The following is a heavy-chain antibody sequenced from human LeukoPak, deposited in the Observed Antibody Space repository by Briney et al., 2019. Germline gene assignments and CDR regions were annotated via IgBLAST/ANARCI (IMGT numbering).Heavy chain of an antibody. V-gene: IGHV1-8*03. CDR1: GYTFTSYD. Sequence: GASVKVSCKASGYTFTSYDINWVRQATGQGLEWMGWMNPNSGNTGYAQKFQGRVTITRNTSISTAYIELSSLRSEDTAVYYCARESGGFRSYTFRYWGQGTLVTVSS. CDR2: MNPNSGNT. CDR3: ARESGGFRSYTFRY. J-gene: IGHJ4*02. D-gene: IGHD1-26*01.